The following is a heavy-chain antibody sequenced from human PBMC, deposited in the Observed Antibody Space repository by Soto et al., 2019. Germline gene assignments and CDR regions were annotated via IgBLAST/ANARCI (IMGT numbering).Heavy chain of an antibody. CDR2: ISSSSSYI. D-gene: IGHD6-19*01. Sequence: VQLVESGGGLVKPGGSLRLSCAASGFTFSSYSMNWVRQAPGKGLEWVSSISSSSSYIYYADSVKGRFTISRDNAKNSLYLQKNSLRAEDTAVYYCARDQVAGTRYFDLWGRGTLVTVSS. CDR1: GFTFSSYS. CDR3: ARDQVAGTRYFDL. V-gene: IGHV3-21*01. J-gene: IGHJ2*01.